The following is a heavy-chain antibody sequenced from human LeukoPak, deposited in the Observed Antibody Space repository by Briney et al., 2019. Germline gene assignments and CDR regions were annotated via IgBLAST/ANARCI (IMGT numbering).Heavy chain of an antibody. J-gene: IGHJ3*02. CDR3: SSSRGYSYGLPATNAFEI. V-gene: IGHV4-31*03. CDR1: GGSISSGGYY. CDR2: IYYSGST. Sequence: SETLSLTCTVSGGSISSGGYYWSWIRQHPGKGLEWIGYIYYSGSTYYNPSLKSRVTISVDTSKNQFSLKLSSVTAADTAVYYCSSSRGYSYGLPATNAFEIWGQGTMVTVSS. D-gene: IGHD5-18*01.